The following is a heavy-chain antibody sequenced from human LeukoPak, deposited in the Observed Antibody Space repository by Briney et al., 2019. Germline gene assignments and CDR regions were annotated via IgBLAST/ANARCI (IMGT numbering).Heavy chain of an antibody. CDR2: IYYSGST. CDR1: GGSISSSSYY. D-gene: IGHD3-3*01. CDR3: ARSSYDFWSGHLYYYYYMDV. Sequence: SETLSLTCTVSGGSISSSSYYWGWIRQPPGKGLEWIGYIYYSGSTYYNPSLKSRVTISVDTSKNQFSLKLSSVTAADTAVYYCARSSYDFWSGHLYYYYYMDVWGKGTTVTVSS. V-gene: IGHV4-39*07. J-gene: IGHJ6*03.